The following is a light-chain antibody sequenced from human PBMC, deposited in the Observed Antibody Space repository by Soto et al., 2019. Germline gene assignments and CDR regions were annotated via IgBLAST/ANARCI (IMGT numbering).Light chain of an antibody. Sequence: EIGSTQSPSALSVSPGERATLSCRASQSVSSNLAWYQQTPGQSPRLLLYGASTRATGVPARFSGSGSGTEFTLTIISLQSEDFAVYYCQQYINLWTFGQGTKVDIK. J-gene: IGKJ1*01. V-gene: IGKV3-15*01. CDR3: QQYINLWT. CDR2: GAS. CDR1: QSVSSN.